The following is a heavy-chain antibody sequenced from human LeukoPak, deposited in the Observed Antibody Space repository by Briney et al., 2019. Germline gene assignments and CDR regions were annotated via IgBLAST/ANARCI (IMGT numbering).Heavy chain of an antibody. V-gene: IGHV4-61*02. J-gene: IGHJ6*02. CDR3: ARGEILDWHKTEYYYGMDV. CDR1: GGSISSGSYY. Sequence: SQTLSLTCTVSGGSISSGSYYWSWIRQPAGKGLEWIGRIYTSGSTNYNPSLKSRVTISVDTSKNQFSLKLSSVTAADTAVYYCARGEILDWHKTEYYYGMDVWGQGTTVTVSS. CDR2: IYTSGST. D-gene: IGHD3/OR15-3a*01.